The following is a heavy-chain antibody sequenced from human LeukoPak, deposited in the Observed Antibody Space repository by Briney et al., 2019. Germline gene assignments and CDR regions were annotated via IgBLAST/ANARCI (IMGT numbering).Heavy chain of an antibody. CDR3: ARGPAHENYYDSSGYYYAYDY. CDR2: ISYDGSNK. D-gene: IGHD3-22*01. Sequence: GGSLRLSCAASGFTFSSYAMHWVRQAPGKGLEWVAVISYDGSNKYYADSVKGRFTISRDNSKNTLYLQMNRLRAEDTAVYYCARGPAHENYYDSSGYYYAYDYWGQGTLVTVSS. J-gene: IGHJ4*02. CDR1: GFTFSSYA. V-gene: IGHV3-30*04.